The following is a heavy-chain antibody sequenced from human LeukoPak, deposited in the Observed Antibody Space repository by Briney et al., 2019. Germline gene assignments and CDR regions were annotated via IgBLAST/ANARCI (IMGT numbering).Heavy chain of an antibody. CDR3: ARMYSGSYCIVLNFES. V-gene: IGHV4-39*01. Sequence: SETLSLTCTVSGGSISSSNHYWGWIRQPPGKGLEWIGSIYHSGSTYYNPSLKSRVTLSVDTSKNRFSLNLRSVTAADTAVYYCARMYSGSYCIVLNFESWGQGTLVTVSS. CDR2: IYHSGST. D-gene: IGHD1-26*01. J-gene: IGHJ4*02. CDR1: GGSISSSNHY.